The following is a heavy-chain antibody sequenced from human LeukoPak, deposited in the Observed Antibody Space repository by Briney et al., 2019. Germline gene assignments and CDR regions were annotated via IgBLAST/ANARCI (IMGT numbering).Heavy chain of an antibody. CDR2: ISSSGSTI. Sequence: GGSLRLSCAASGFTFSDYYMSWIRQAPGKGLEWVSYISSSGSTIYYADSVKGRFTISRDNAKNSLYLQMNSLRAEDTAVYYCARDRILIAAPVDYYYYYYMDVWGKGTTVTVSS. CDR3: ARDRILIAAPVDYYYYYYMDV. V-gene: IGHV3-11*04. D-gene: IGHD6-6*01. J-gene: IGHJ6*03. CDR1: GFTFSDYY.